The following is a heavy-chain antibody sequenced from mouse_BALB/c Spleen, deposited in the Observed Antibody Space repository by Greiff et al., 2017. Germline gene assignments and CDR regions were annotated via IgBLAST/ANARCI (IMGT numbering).Heavy chain of an antibody. V-gene: IGHV1S126*01. CDR2: IDPSDSET. D-gene: IGHD2-10*02. CDR1: GYSFTSYW. J-gene: IGHJ3*01. CDR3: ARGGYGNYVWFAY. Sequence: VKLMESGPQLVRPGASVKISCKASGYSFTSYWMHWVKQRPGQGLEWIGMIDPSDSETRLNQKFKDKATLTVDKSSSTAYMQLSSPTSEDSAVYYCARGGYGNYVWFAYWGQGTLVTVSA.